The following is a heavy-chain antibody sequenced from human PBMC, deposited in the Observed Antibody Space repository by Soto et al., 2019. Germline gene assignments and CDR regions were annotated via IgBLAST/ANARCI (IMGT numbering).Heavy chain of an antibody. D-gene: IGHD1-20*01. V-gene: IGHV5-51*01. J-gene: IGHJ4*02. CDR2: IYPHDSDT. Sequence: PGESLKISCNGSGYNFATYWIGLVRQMPGKGLEWMGIIYPHDSDTRYSPSFQGQVTISADKSISTAYLQWSSLKASDTAIYYCARRLDNTLDFWGQGTLVTVSS. CDR1: GYNFATYW. CDR3: ARRLDNTLDF.